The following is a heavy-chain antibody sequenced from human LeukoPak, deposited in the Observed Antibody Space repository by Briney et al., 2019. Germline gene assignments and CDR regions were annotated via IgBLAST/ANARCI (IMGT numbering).Heavy chain of an antibody. D-gene: IGHD4-17*01. CDR1: GFTFSDYY. V-gene: IGHV3-11*04. Sequence: GGSLRLFCAASGFTFSDYYMRWMRQAPGKGLEWVSYISSSGSTIYYADSVKGRFTISRDNAKDSLYLQMNSLRAEDTAVYYCARDLIDYGDPRGSFDIWGQGTMVTVSS. CDR3: ARDLIDYGDPRGSFDI. CDR2: ISSSGSTI. J-gene: IGHJ3*02.